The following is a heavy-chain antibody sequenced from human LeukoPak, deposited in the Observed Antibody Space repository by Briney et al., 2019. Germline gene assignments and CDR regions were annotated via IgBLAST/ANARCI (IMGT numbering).Heavy chain of an antibody. J-gene: IGHJ4*02. Sequence: GGSLRLSCAASGFTFSSYSMNWVRQVPGKGLEWVSYIGNSGSPIYYADSVKGRFTISRDNAKNSLYLQMISLRAEDTAVYYCARGRTTTLYYFDYWGQGTLVTVSS. CDR1: GFTFSSYS. D-gene: IGHD1/OR15-1a*01. CDR3: ARGRTTTLYYFDY. V-gene: IGHV3-48*04. CDR2: IGNSGSPI.